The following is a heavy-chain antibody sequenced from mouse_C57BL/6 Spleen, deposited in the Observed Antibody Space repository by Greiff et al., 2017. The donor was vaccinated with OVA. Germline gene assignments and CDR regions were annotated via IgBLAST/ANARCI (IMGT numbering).Heavy chain of an antibody. CDR1: GFTFSSYT. CDR3: ARQGNYYAMDY. CDR2: ISGGSGNT. Sequence: EVQLVESGGGLVKPGGSLKLSCAASGFTFSSYTMSWVRQTPEKRLEWVANISGGSGNTYYPDSVKGRFTISRDNAKNTLYLQMSSLRYEDTALYYCARQGNYYAMDYWGQGTSVTVSS. J-gene: IGHJ4*01. V-gene: IGHV5-9*01. D-gene: IGHD2-1*01.